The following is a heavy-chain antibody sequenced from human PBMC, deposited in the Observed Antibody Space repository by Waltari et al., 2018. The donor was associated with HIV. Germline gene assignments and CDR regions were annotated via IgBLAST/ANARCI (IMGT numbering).Heavy chain of an antibody. CDR2: IIPIFGTA. CDR1: GGTFSSYA. CDR3: ASGRYYYDSSGYYCYYYDMDV. Sequence: QVQLVQSGAEVKKPGSSVKVSCKDSGGTFSSYATSWVRQAPGQGLEWMGGIIPIFGTANYAQKFQGRVTITADESTSTAYMELSSLRSEDTAVYYCASGRYYYDSSGYYCYYYDMDVWGQGTTVTVPS. V-gene: IGHV1-69*12. D-gene: IGHD3-22*01. J-gene: IGHJ6*02.